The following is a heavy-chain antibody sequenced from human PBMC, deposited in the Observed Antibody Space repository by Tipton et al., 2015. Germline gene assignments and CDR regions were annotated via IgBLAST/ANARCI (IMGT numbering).Heavy chain of an antibody. D-gene: IGHD2-21*02. CDR2: IYFSGST. CDR1: GGSISSYY. CDR3: ASPSLPHDRGDYYFQS. J-gene: IGHJ4*02. V-gene: IGHV4-4*08. Sequence: LRLSCTVSGGSISSYYWSWIRQPPGKGLEWIGYIYFSGSTYYNPSLKSRVTISIDSFKNQFSLKLSSVTAADTAVYYCASPSLPHDRGDYYFQSWGQGSLVTVSS.